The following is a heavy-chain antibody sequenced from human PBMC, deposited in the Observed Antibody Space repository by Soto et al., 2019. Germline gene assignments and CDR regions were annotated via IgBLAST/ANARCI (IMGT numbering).Heavy chain of an antibody. Sequence: QVQLQESGPGLVKPSQTLSLTCTVSGGSISTGGYYWNWIRQHPGKGLEWIGYFYYSGSTYSNPSLTGRVTITVNTSKNQFSLKLSSVTAADTAVYYCARSVFPWGQGTLVTVSS. CDR3: ARSVFP. J-gene: IGHJ5*02. CDR2: FYYSGST. V-gene: IGHV4-31*03. CDR1: GGSISTGGYY.